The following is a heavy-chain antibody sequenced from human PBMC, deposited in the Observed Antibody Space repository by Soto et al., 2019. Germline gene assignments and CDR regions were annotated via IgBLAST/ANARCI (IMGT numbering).Heavy chain of an antibody. J-gene: IGHJ2*01. Sequence: GESLKISCAASGFTFSSYWMHWVRQAPGKGLVWVSRINSDGSSTSYADSVKGRFTISRDNAKNTLYLQMNSLRAEDTAVYYCARVYSSSSYWYFDLWGRGTLVTVSS. CDR3: ARVYSSSSYWYFDL. CDR1: GFTFSSYW. D-gene: IGHD6-6*01. V-gene: IGHV3-74*01. CDR2: INSDGSST.